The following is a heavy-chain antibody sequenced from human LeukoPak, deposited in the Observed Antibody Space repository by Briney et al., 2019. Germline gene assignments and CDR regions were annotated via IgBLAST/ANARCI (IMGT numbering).Heavy chain of an antibody. J-gene: IGHJ4*02. CDR3: ATRPYGSGSYYNGAYYFDY. Sequence: SETLSLTCAVYGGSFSGYYWSWIRQPPGKGLEWIGSIYYSGSTYYNPSLKSRVTISVDTSKNQFSLKLSSVTAADTAVYYCATRPYGSGSYYNGAYYFDYWGQGTLVTVSS. D-gene: IGHD3-10*01. V-gene: IGHV4-34*01. CDR1: GGSFSGYY. CDR2: IYYSGST.